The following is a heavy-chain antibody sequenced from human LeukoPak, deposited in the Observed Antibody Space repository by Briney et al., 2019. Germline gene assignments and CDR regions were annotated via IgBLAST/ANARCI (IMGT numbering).Heavy chain of an antibody. Sequence: GGSLRLSCAASGFTFSSYAMHWVRQAPGKGLEWVAVISYDGSNKYYADSVKGRFTISRDNSKNTLYLQMNSLRAEDTAVYYCSSSEVRGVTTDYWGQGTLVTVSS. V-gene: IGHV3-30-3*01. D-gene: IGHD3-10*01. CDR1: GFTFSSYA. J-gene: IGHJ4*02. CDR2: ISYDGSNK. CDR3: SSSEVRGVTTDY.